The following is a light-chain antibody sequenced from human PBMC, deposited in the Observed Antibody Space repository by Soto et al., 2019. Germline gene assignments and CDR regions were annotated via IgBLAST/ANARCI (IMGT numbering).Light chain of an antibody. CDR3: TSFTSGTSYV. V-gene: IGLV2-14*03. CDR2: DVN. CDR1: SSDVGSYNS. Sequence: QSVLTQPASVSGSPGQSIAISCTGTSSDVGSYNSVSWYQQYPGKAPKLMIHDVNNRPSGISDRFSGSKSGNTASLTFSCFRSEDEAVYYSTSFTSGTSYVFGTGTKDTDL. J-gene: IGLJ1*01.